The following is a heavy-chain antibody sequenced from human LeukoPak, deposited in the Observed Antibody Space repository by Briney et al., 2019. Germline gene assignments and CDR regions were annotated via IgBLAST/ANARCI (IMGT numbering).Heavy chain of an antibody. CDR2: IYYSGST. CDR3: ARVLSFDGSGSYRDY. D-gene: IGHD3-10*01. J-gene: IGHJ4*02. V-gene: IGHV4-31*03. CDR1: GGSISSGGYY. Sequence: KSSETLSLTCTVSGGSISSGGYYWSWIRQHPGKGLEWIGYIYYSGSTYYNPSLKSRVTISVDTSKNQFSLKLSSVTAADTAVYYCARVLSFDGSGSYRDYWGQGTLVTVSS.